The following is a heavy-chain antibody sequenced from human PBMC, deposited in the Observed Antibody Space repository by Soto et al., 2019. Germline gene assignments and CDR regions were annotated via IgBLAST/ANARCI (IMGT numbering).Heavy chain of an antibody. V-gene: IGHV3-23*01. D-gene: IGHD3-22*01. CDR3: AKVYSSGSYFPDY. CDR1: GFTFSSYA. J-gene: IGHJ4*02. Sequence: TGGSLRLSCAASGFTFSSYAMGWVRQTPGKGLEWVSAISAGGGSTYYADSVKGRFTISRDNSKNTVFLQMNSLRAEDTAVYYCAKVYSSGSYFPDYWGQGTLVTVSS. CDR2: ISAGGGST.